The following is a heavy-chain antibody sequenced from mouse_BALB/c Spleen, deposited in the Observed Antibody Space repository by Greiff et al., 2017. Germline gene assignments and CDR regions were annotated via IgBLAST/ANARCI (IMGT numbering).Heavy chain of an antibody. CDR3: ARFYSYGNYAYYYAMDY. V-gene: IGHV1S81*02. CDR2: INPSNGRT. J-gene: IGHJ4*01. Sequence: QVQLQQPGAELVKPGASVKLSCKASGYTFTSYWMHWVKQRPGQGLEWIGEINPSNGRTNYNEKFKSKATLTVDKSSSTAYMQLSSLTSEDSAVYYCARFYSYGNYAYYYAMDYWGQGTSVTVSS. CDR1: GYTFTSYW. D-gene: IGHD2-1*01.